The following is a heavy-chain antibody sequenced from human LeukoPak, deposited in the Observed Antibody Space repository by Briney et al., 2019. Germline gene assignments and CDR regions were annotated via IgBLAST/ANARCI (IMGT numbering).Heavy chain of an antibody. CDR2: IIPILGIA. CDR3: ARDYYDSSGYGSPGRYFDL. CDR1: GGTFSSYA. D-gene: IGHD3-22*01. J-gene: IGHJ2*01. Sequence: GASVKVSCKASGGTFSSYAISWVRQAPGQGLEWMGRIIPILGIANYAQKFQGRVTITADKSTSTAYMELSSLRSEDTAVYYCARDYYDSSGYGSPGRYFDLWGRGTLVTVSS. V-gene: IGHV1-69*04.